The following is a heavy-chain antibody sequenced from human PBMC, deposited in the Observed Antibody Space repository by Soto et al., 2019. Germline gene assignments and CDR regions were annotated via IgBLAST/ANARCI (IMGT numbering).Heavy chain of an antibody. CDR1: GFTFSSYA. Sequence: QVQLVESGGGVVQPGRSLRLSCAASGFTFSSYAMHWVRQAPGKGLEWVAVISYDGSNKYYADSVKGRVTISRDNSKNTLYLQMNSLRAEDRAVYYCARDLKGRYYDFWSGYPGGQVGPMDYWGQGTLVTVSS. J-gene: IGHJ4*02. CDR3: ARDLKGRYYDFWSGYPGGQVGPMDY. V-gene: IGHV3-30-3*01. D-gene: IGHD3-3*01. CDR2: ISYDGSNK.